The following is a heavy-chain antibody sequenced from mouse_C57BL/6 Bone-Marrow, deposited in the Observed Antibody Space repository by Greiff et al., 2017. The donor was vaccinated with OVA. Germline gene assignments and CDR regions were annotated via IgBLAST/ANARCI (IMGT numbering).Heavy chain of an antibody. CDR3: ARSDYYGEGD. Sequence: VKLMESGPELVKPGASVKISCKASGYAFSSSWMNWVKQRPGKGLEWIGRIYPGDGDTNYNGKFKGKATLTADKSSSTAYMQLSSLTSEDSAVYFCARSDYYGEGDWGQGTTLTVSS. CDR2: IYPGDGDT. J-gene: IGHJ2*01. D-gene: IGHD1-1*01. V-gene: IGHV1-82*01. CDR1: GYAFSSSW.